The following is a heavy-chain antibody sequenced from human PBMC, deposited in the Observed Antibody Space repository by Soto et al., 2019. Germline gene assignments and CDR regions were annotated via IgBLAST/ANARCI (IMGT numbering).Heavy chain of an antibody. D-gene: IGHD6-13*01. CDR3: ARQDSSGWYWFFDY. CDR2: IYYSGCT. J-gene: IGHJ4*02. V-gene: IGHV4-59*01. Sequence: SETLSLTCTVSGGPISSYYWSWIRQPPGKGLEWIGYIYYSGCTNYNPSLKSRVTISVDTSKNQFSLKLSSVTAADTAVYYCARQDSSGWYWFFDYWGQGALVTVS. CDR1: GGPISSYY.